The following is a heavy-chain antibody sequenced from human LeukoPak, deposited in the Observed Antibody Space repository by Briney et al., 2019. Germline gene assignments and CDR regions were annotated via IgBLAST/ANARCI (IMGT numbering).Heavy chain of an antibody. V-gene: IGHV3-23*01. J-gene: IGHJ4*02. CDR3: AKLSFVALDPYDFWSGYSEPSDY. Sequence: GGSLRLSCAASGFTFSSYGMSWVRQAPGKGLEWVSAISGSGGSTYYADSVKGRFTISRDNSKNTLYLQMNSLRAEDTAVYYCAKLSFVALDPYDFWSGYSEPSDYWGQGTLVTVSS. D-gene: IGHD3-3*01. CDR2: ISGSGGST. CDR1: GFTFSSYG.